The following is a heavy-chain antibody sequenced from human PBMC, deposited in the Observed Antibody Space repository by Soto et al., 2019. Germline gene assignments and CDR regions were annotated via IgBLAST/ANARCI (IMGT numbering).Heavy chain of an antibody. J-gene: IGHJ3*02. CDR1: GYTFPSYG. CDR2: ISAYNGNT. D-gene: IGHD4-17*01. CDR3: ARDRAYGTVTTFDI. Sequence: ASVKVSCKASGYTFPSYGISWVRQAPGQGLEWMGWISAYNGNTNYAQKLQGRVTMTTDTSTSTAYMELRSLRSDDTAVYYCARDRAYGTVTTFDIWGQGTMVTVSS. V-gene: IGHV1-18*01.